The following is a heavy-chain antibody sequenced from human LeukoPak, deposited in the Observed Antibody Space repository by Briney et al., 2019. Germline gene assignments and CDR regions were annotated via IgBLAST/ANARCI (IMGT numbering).Heavy chain of an antibody. D-gene: IGHD6-13*01. J-gene: IGHJ4*02. Sequence: KPSETLSLTCTVSGDSINISYVSWIRQPPGKGLEWTGSIRYRGKTNYNPSLRGRVTISLDTSKNQFSLRLTSVTAADTAVYYCARVPAAGTGPDYWGQGTLVTVSS. V-gene: IGHV4-59*01. CDR1: GDSINISY. CDR2: IRYRGKT. CDR3: ARVPAAGTGPDY.